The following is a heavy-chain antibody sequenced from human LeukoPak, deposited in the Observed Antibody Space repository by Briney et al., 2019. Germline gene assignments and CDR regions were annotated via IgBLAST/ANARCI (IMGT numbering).Heavy chain of an antibody. D-gene: IGHD2-15*01. CDR3: ARRAEGFVVVVAASSYYFDY. J-gene: IGHJ4*02. V-gene: IGHV4-34*01. CDR2: INHSGST. CDR1: GGSFSGYY. Sequence: SEPLSLTCAVCGGSFSGYYWSWIRQPPGKGLEGIGEINHSGSTNYNPSLKSRVTISVDTSKNQFSLKLSSVTAADTAVYYCARRAEGFVVVVAASSYYFDYWGQGTLVTVSS.